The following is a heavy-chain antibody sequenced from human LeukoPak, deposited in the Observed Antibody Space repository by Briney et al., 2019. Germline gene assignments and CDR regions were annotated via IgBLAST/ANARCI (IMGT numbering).Heavy chain of an antibody. D-gene: IGHD1-26*01. CDR3: ASGGPSGSSTPGDWYYSDY. V-gene: IGHV1-2*02. CDR1: GYTFTGYY. Sequence: ASVKVSCKASGYTFTGYYLHWVRQAPGQGLEWMGWINPHSGGANHAQKFQGRVTMTRDTSISTAYMELSGLRSDDTAVYYCASGGPSGSSTPGDWYYSDYWGQGTLVTVSS. J-gene: IGHJ4*02. CDR2: INPHSGGA.